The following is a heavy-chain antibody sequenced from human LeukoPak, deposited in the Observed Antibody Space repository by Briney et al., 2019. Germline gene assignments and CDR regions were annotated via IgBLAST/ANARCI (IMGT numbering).Heavy chain of an antibody. CDR2: IIPIFGTA. Sequence: EASVKVSCKASGGTFSSYAISWVRQAPGQGLEWMGGIIPIFGTANYAQKFQGRVTITADESTSTAYMELSSLRSEDTAVYYCARGGGIVVFKGGAFDIWGQGTMVTVSS. V-gene: IGHV1-69*13. CDR3: ARGGGIVVFKGGAFDI. D-gene: IGHD3-22*01. J-gene: IGHJ3*02. CDR1: GGTFSSYA.